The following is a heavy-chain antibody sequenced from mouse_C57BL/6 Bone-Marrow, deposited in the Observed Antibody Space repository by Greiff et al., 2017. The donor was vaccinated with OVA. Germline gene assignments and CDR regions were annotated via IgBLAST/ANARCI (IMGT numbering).Heavy chain of an antibody. CDR1: GYTFTSYG. CDR3: ARWGIYYYRYWYFDV. V-gene: IGHV1-81*01. J-gene: IGHJ1*03. Sequence: VQLQQSGAELARPGASVKLSCKASGYTFTSYGISWVKQRTGQGLEWIGEIYPRSGNTYYNEKFKGKATLTADKSSSTAYMELRSRTSEDSAVYFCARWGIYYYRYWYFDVWGTGTTVTVSS. CDR2: IYPRSGNT. D-gene: IGHD1-1*01.